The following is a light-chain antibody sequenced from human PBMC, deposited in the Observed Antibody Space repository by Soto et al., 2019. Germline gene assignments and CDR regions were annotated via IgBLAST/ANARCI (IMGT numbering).Light chain of an antibody. CDR1: QRMSSW. J-gene: IGKJ1*01. CDR3: QQYNSYWT. V-gene: IGKV1-5*01. CDR2: DAS. Sequence: DIQMTQSPSSLSASAGDRVTITCRASQRMSSWLAWYQQKPGKAPKLLIYDASSLESGVPSRFSGSGSGTEFTLTISSLQADDFATYYCQQYNSYWTFGQGTKVDIK.